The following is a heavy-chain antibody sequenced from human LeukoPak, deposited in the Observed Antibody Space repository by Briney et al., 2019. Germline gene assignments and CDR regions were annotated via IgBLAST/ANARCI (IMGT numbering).Heavy chain of an antibody. D-gene: IGHD3-9*01. V-gene: IGHV4-59*01. CDR2: IYYSGGT. Sequence: SETLSLTCTVSGGSISSYYWSWIRQPPGKGLEWIGYIYYSGGTNYNPSLKSRVTISVDTSKNQFSLKLSSVTAADTAVYYCARDRGDILTGFDYWGQGTLVTVSS. CDR1: GGSISSYY. J-gene: IGHJ4*02. CDR3: ARDRGDILTGFDY.